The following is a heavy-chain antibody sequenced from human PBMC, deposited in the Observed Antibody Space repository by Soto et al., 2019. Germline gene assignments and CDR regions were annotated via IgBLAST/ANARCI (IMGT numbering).Heavy chain of an antibody. J-gene: IGHJ4*02. CDR3: AKHLSNGSPDY. V-gene: IGHV3-33*06. CDR1: GFTFSSYG. Sequence: GGSLRLSCAASGFTFSSYGMHWVRQAPGKGLEWVAAISYDGSNKYYADSVKGRFTISRDNSKNTLYLQMNSLRAEDTAVFYCAKHLSNGSPDYWGQGTLVTVSP. D-gene: IGHD2-15*01. CDR2: ISYDGSNK.